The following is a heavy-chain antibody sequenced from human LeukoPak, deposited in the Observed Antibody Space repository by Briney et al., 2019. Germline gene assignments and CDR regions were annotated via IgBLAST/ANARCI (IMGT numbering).Heavy chain of an antibody. CDR3: AGIMTTVTRIDY. D-gene: IGHD4-17*01. J-gene: IGHJ4*02. CDR1: GFTFSSSS. V-gene: IGHV3-48*04. Sequence: GGSLRLSCGVSGFTFSSSSMNWVRQAPGKGLDWVSYISSSSSTIYYADSVKGRFTVSRDNAKNSLDLQMNSLRAEDTGVYYCAGIMTTVTRIDYWGQGTLVTVSS. CDR2: ISSSSSTI.